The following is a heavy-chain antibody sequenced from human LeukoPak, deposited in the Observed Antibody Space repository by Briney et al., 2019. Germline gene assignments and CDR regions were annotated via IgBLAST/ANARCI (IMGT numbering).Heavy chain of an antibody. CDR2: IYYSGST. V-gene: IGHV4-31*03. Sequence: PSETLSLTCTVSGGSISSGGYYWSWIRQHPGKDPAWIGHIYYSGSTYYNPSLKSRVTISVDTSKNQFSLKLSSVTAADTAVYYCARVLVVPAVLGAYYYYYGMDVWGQGTTVTVSS. J-gene: IGHJ6*02. CDR3: ARVLVVPAVLGAYYYYYGMDV. D-gene: IGHD2-2*01. CDR1: GGSISSGGYY.